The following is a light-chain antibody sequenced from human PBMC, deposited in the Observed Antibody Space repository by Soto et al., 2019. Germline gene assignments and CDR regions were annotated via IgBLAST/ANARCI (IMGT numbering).Light chain of an antibody. V-gene: IGLV2-23*01. Sequence: QSVLTQPASGSGSPGQSVTISCTGTSCDVGSYNLVSWYQQHPGKAPQLMIYEGSKRPSGVSNRFSGSKSGNTASLTISGLQAEDEADYYCCSYAGSSSHVVFGGGTKLTVL. J-gene: IGLJ2*01. CDR2: EGS. CDR1: SCDVGSYNL. CDR3: CSYAGSSSHVV.